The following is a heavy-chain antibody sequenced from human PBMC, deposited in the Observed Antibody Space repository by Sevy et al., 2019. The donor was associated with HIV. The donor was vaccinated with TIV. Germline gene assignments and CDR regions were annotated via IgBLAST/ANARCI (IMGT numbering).Heavy chain of an antibody. J-gene: IGHJ4*02. D-gene: IGHD4-17*01. Sequence: GSLRLSCAASGFTFSSYSMNWVRQAPGKGLEWVSSISSSSSYIYYADSVKGRFTISRDNAKNSLYLQMNSLRAEDTAVYYCARDPAATVTTYFDYWGQGTLVTVSS. V-gene: IGHV3-21*01. CDR3: ARDPAATVTTYFDY. CDR2: ISSSSSYI. CDR1: GFTFSSYS.